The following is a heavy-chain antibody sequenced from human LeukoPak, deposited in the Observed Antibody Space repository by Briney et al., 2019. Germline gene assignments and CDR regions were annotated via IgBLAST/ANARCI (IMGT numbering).Heavy chain of an antibody. CDR3: ARHPPGIAAAGTGFDY. Sequence: ASVKVSCKASGYTFTSYDINWVRQATGQGLEWMGWMNPNSGNTGYAQKFQGRVTMTRNTSISTAYMELSSLRSEDTAVYYCARHPPGIAAAGTGFDYWSQGTLVTVSS. V-gene: IGHV1-8*01. CDR2: MNPNSGNT. J-gene: IGHJ4*02. CDR1: GYTFTSYD. D-gene: IGHD6-13*01.